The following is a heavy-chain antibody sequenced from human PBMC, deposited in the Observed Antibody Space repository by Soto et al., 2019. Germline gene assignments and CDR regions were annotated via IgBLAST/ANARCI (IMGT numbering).Heavy chain of an antibody. Sequence: GGSLRLSCAASGFTFSSYGMHWVRQAPGKGLEWVAVISYDGSNKYYADSVKGRFTISRDNSKNTLYLQMNSLRAEDTAVYYCAKDPSIVATPVGLYYLDYWGQGTLVTVSS. CDR3: AKDPSIVATPVGLYYLDY. V-gene: IGHV3-30*18. J-gene: IGHJ4*02. D-gene: IGHD5-12*01. CDR1: GFTFSSYG. CDR2: ISYDGSNK.